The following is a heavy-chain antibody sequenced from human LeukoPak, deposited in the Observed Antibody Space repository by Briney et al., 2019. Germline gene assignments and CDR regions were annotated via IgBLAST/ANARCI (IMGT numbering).Heavy chain of an antibody. D-gene: IGHD6-13*01. J-gene: IGHJ5*02. V-gene: IGHV4-34*01. CDR1: GGSISSYY. CDR3: AREKRIAAAGMLPLGWWFDP. CDR2: INHSGST. Sequence: SETLSLTCTVSGGSISSYYWSWIRQPPGKGLEWIGEINHSGSTNYNPSLKSRVTISVDTSKNQFSLKLSSVTAADTAVYYCAREKRIAAAGMLPLGWWFDPWGQGTLVTVSS.